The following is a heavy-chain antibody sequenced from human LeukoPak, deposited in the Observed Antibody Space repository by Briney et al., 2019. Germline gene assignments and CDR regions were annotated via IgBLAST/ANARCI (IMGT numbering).Heavy chain of an antibody. CDR1: GGSVSSHY. CDR2: ISDSGST. Sequence: SETLSLTCTVSGGSVSSHYWSWIRQPPGKGLQWIGYISDSGSTNYNPSLKSRVTISVDTSKNQFSLKLSSVTAADTAVYYCARQGMNSGYDYYFDYWGQGTLVTVSS. CDR3: ARQGMNSGYDYYFDY. J-gene: IGHJ4*02. D-gene: IGHD5-12*01. V-gene: IGHV4-59*08.